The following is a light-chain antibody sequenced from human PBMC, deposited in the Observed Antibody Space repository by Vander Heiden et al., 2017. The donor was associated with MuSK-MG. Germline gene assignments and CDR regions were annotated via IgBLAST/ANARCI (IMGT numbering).Light chain of an antibody. J-gene: IGKJ2*01. Sequence: DIQMTQSPSSLSASVGDRISITCQASQDISNYLNWHQQKPGKAPKLLIYDASNLETGVPSRFNGSGSGTDFTFTISSLQPEDVATYWCQQYDDLPYTFGQGTKLXIK. CDR1: QDISNY. CDR3: QQYDDLPYT. CDR2: DAS. V-gene: IGKV1-33*01.